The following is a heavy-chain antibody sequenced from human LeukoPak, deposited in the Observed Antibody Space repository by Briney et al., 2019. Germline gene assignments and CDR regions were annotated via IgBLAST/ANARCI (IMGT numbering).Heavy chain of an antibody. V-gene: IGHV1-46*01. CDR3: ARDQEAFDY. CDR1: GYSFTSNY. CDR2: IYPSDGST. J-gene: IGHJ4*02. Sequence: ASVEVSCKASGYSFTSNYIHWVRQAPGQGLEWMGMIYPSDGSTSYAQKFQGRVTVTRDTSTSTVHMELSGLRSEDTAVYYCARDQEAFDYWGQGTLVTVSS.